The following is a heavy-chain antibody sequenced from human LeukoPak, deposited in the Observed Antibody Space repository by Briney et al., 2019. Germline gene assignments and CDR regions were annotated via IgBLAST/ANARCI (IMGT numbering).Heavy chain of an antibody. J-gene: IGHJ3*02. CDR2: IYYTGST. D-gene: IGHD3-22*01. Sequence: PSETLSLTCTVPGGSMSDYYWSWIRQPPGKGLEWIGDIYYTGSTNYNPSLKDRVTISIDTSKNQFSLKLTSVPAADTALYYCARDYTMTHASDIWGQGTLVPVSS. V-gene: IGHV4-59*01. CDR1: GGSMSDYY. CDR3: ARDYTMTHASDI.